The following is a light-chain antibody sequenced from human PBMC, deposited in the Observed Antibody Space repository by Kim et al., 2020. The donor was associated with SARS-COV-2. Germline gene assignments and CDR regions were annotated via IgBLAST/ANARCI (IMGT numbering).Light chain of an antibody. CDR2: GAS. CDR3: QQYNNWPPLS. V-gene: IGKV3-15*01. Sequence: VSPGERAPRSCRASQSVSSNLAWYQQKPGQAPRLLIYGASTRATGIPARFSGSGSGTEFTLTISSLQSEDFAVYYCQQYNNWPPLSFGQGTKLEI. CDR1: QSVSSN. J-gene: IGKJ2*03.